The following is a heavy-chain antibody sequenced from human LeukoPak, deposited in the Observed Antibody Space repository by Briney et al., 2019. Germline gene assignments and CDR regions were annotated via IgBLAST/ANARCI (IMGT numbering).Heavy chain of an antibody. V-gene: IGHV3-30*02. Sequence: GGSLRLSCAASGFTFRSYGMHWVRQAPGKGLEWVAFIRYDGSNKYYADSVKGRFTISRDNSKNTLYLQMGSLRAEDMAVYYCARGRPFIAAAGTPPGDYWGQGTLVTVSS. D-gene: IGHD6-13*01. CDR3: ARGRPFIAAAGTPPGDY. J-gene: IGHJ4*02. CDR1: GFTFRSYG. CDR2: IRYDGSNK.